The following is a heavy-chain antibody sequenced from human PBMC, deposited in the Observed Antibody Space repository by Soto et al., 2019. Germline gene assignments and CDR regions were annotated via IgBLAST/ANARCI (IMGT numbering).Heavy chain of an antibody. CDR3: ARGRSINSWYSSSWYGDWFDP. CDR1: GYTFTSYD. J-gene: IGHJ5*02. CDR2: MNPNSGNT. Sequence: ASVKVSCKASGYTFTSYDINWVRQATGQGLEWMGWMNPNSGNTGYAQKFQGRVTMTRNTSISTAYMELSSRRSEDTAGYYCARGRSINSWYSSSWYGDWFDPWGQGTLVTVSS. D-gene: IGHD6-13*01. V-gene: IGHV1-8*01.